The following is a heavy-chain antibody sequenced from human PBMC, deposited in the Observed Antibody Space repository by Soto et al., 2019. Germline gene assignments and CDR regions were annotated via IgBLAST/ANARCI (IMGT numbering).Heavy chain of an antibody. V-gene: IGHV3-30-3*01. D-gene: IGHD3-16*01. CDR1: GFTFSSYA. Sequence: QVQLVESGGGVVQPGRSLRLSCAASGFTFSSYAMHWVRQAPGKGLEWVAVISYDGSNKYYADSVKGRFTISRDNSKNTLYLQRNGLRAEDTAVYYCAGVGGGGGYYYGMDVWGQGTTVTVSS. CDR3: AGVGGGGGYYYGMDV. J-gene: IGHJ6*02. CDR2: ISYDGSNK.